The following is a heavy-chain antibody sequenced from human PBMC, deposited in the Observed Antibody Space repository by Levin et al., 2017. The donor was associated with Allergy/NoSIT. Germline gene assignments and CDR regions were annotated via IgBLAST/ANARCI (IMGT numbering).Heavy chain of an antibody. D-gene: IGHD5-18*01. CDR3: VRDRAYSYTYRAEKWFDP. J-gene: IGHJ5*02. CDR2: ITSGSGSI. Sequence: GESLKISCVASGFTFSSYHMNWVRQAPGKGPEWIAYITSGSGSIYYADSVKGRFIISRDNAKNSLYLQMNSLRAEDTALYYCVRDRAYSYTYRAEKWFDPWGQGTLVTVSS. CDR1: GFTFSSYH. V-gene: IGHV3-48*01.